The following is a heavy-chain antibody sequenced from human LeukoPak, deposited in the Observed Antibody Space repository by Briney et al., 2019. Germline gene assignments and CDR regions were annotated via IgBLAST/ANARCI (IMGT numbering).Heavy chain of an antibody. CDR2: IFYSGST. CDR3: ARSSSWNVKIIDH. Sequence: PSETLSLTCTVSGGSISSYYWSWIRQPPGKGLEWIGYIFYSGSTNYNPSLKSRVTISVDTSKNQFSLKLSSVTAADTAVYYCARSSSWNVKIIDHWGQGTLVTVSS. J-gene: IGHJ4*02. D-gene: IGHD6-13*01. CDR1: GGSISSYY. V-gene: IGHV4-59*01.